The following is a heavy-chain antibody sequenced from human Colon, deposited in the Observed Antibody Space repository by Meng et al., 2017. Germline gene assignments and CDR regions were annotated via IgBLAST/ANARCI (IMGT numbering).Heavy chain of an antibody. CDR1: GFSHNKNW. CDR2: ISDDGGT. Sequence: GESLKISCAVSGFSHNKNWIHWVRQAPGEGLVWVSCISDDGGTSHADYAKGRFTISRDTAKNTVYLPMNNLRVDDTAVYYCATVYDYWGQGTLVTVSS. D-gene: IGHD5/OR15-5a*01. CDR3: ATVYDY. J-gene: IGHJ4*02. V-gene: IGHV3-74*01.